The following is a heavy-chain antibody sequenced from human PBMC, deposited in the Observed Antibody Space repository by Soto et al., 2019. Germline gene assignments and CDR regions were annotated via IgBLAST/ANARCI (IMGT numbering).Heavy chain of an antibody. CDR2: IYSGGST. V-gene: IGHV3-66*04. D-gene: IGHD2-21*02. CDR3: ARLAGDYYYYSYMDV. Sequence: EVQLVESGGGLVQPGGSLRLSCAASGFTVSSNYMSWVRQAPGKGLEWVSVIYSGGSTYYADSVKGRFTISRDNSKNTLYLQMNSLRAEDTAVYYCARLAGDYYYYSYMDVWGKGTTVTVSS. J-gene: IGHJ6*03. CDR1: GFTVSSNY.